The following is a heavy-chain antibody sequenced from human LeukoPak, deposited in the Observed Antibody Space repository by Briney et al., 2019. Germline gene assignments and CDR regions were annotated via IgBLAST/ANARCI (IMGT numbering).Heavy chain of an antibody. CDR2: IYTSGST. J-gene: IGHJ4*02. CDR3: ARGAKAYCTNGVCYLDY. D-gene: IGHD2-8*01. Sequence: SETLSLTCSVSGGSISTYYWSWIRQPAGKGLEWIGRIYTSGSTNYNPSLKSRVTISVDTSKNQFSLKLSSVTAADTAVYYCARGAKAYCTNGVCYLDYWGQGTLVTVSS. V-gene: IGHV4-4*07. CDR1: GGSISTYY.